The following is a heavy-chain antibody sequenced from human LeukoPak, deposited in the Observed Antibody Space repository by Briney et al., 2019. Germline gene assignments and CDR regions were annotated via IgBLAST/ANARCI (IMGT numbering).Heavy chain of an antibody. Sequence: GGSLRLSCAASGFTFSNYALTWVRQAPGKGLEWVSAISGSGGSTYYADSVKGRFTISRDNSKNTLYLQMYSLRAEDTAVYYCAKGNNWNDYWGQGTLVTVSS. CDR2: ISGSGGST. CDR1: GFTFSNYA. J-gene: IGHJ4*02. D-gene: IGHD1-1*01. CDR3: AKGNNWNDY. V-gene: IGHV3-23*01.